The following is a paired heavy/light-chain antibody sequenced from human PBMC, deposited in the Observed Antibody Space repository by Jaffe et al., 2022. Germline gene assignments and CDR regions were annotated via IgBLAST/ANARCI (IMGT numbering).Light chain of an antibody. CDR2: WAS. J-gene: IGKJ4*01. CDR1: QSVLYSSNNKNY. Sequence: DIVMTQSPDSLAVSLGERATINCKSSQSVLYSSNNKNYLAWYQQKPGQPPKLLIYWASTRESGVPDRFSGSGSGTDFTLTISSLQAEDVAVYYCQQYYSTPALTFGGGTKVEIK. CDR3: QQYYSTPALT. V-gene: IGKV4-1*01.
Heavy chain of an antibody. J-gene: IGHJ4*02. CDR2: ISSSSSTI. CDR1: GFTFSSYS. V-gene: IGHV3-48*01. D-gene: IGHD3-16*02. CDR3: ARADDYIWGSYRPVNYFDY. Sequence: EVQLVESGGGLVQPGGSLRLSCAASGFTFSSYSMNWVRQAPGKGLEWVSYISSSSSTIYYADSVKGRFTISRDNAKNSLYLQMNSLRAEDTAVYYCARADDYIWGSYRPVNYFDYWGQGTLVTVSS.